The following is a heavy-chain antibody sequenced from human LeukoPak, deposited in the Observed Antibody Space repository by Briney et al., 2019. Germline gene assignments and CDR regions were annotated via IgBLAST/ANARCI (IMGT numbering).Heavy chain of an antibody. D-gene: IGHD5-18*01. J-gene: IGHJ6*03. Sequence: SETLSLTCTVSSGSISTSNYYWGWVRQPPGKALEWIGNIFYSGSTYYSPSLKSRVTISLDTSRNQFSLKLNSVTAADTAVYYCARDNGGYSYGYVYYYYYYMDVWGKGTTVTVSS. CDR2: IFYSGST. CDR3: ARDNGGYSYGYVYYYYYYMDV. V-gene: IGHV4-39*07. CDR1: SGSISTSNYY.